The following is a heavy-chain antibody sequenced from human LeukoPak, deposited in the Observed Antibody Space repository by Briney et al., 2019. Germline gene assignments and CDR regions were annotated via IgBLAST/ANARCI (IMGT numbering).Heavy chain of an antibody. CDR1: GFTFSGYW. D-gene: IGHD3-16*01. J-gene: IGHJ4*02. Sequence: GGSLRLSCAASGFTFSGYWMSWVRQAPGKGPEWVANINQDGSEKDYVDSVKGRFTISRDNAKNSLYLQVNSLRAEDTAVYYCARGPSSGDALNYWGQGTLVTFSS. V-gene: IGHV3-7*04. CDR2: INQDGSEK. CDR3: ARGPSSGDALNY.